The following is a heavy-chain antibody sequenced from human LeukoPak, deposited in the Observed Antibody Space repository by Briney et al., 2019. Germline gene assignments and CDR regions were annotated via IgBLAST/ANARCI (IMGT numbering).Heavy chain of an antibody. V-gene: IGHV3-48*03. D-gene: IGHD1-26*01. Sequence: PGGSLRLSCAASGFTFSSYEMNWVRQAPGKGLEWVSYISSSGSTIYYADSVKGRFTISRDNAKNSLYLQMNSLRAEDTAVYYCARLQWELYLDYWGQGTLVTVSS. J-gene: IGHJ4*02. CDR1: GFTFSSYE. CDR2: ISSSGSTI. CDR3: ARLQWELYLDY.